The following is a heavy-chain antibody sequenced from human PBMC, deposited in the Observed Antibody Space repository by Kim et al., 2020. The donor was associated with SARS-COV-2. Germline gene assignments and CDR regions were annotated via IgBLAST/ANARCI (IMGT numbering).Heavy chain of an antibody. CDR2: ISATSTST. Sequence: GGSLRLSCAASGFSFDIYGMNWVRQAPGKGLEWVSYISATSTSTYYAGSVRGRFTISRDNAKNSLYLQMNSLRDEDTATYYCAREFSMMGADGWLWLDPWGHGTLVTVSS. J-gene: IGHJ5*02. CDR1: GFSFDIYG. D-gene: IGHD1-26*01. CDR3: AREFSMMGADGWLWLDP. V-gene: IGHV3-48*02.